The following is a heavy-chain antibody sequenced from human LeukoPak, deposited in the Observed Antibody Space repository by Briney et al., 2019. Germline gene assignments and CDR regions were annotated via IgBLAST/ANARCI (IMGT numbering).Heavy chain of an antibody. D-gene: IGHD3-22*01. Sequence: PGGSLRLSCAASGFTFSSYEMNWVRQAPGKGLEWVSYISSSGSTIYYADSVKGRFTISRDNAKNSLYLQMNSLRAEDTAVYYCARIKYYYDSSGYYYVDYFDYWGQGTLVTVSS. CDR3: ARIKYYYDSSGYYYVDYFDY. CDR2: ISSSGSTI. CDR1: GFTFSSYE. J-gene: IGHJ4*02. V-gene: IGHV3-48*03.